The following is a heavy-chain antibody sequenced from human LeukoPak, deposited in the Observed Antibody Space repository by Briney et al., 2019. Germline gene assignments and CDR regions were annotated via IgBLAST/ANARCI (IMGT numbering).Heavy chain of an antibody. CDR3: ARSYSSSWKGGNWFDP. D-gene: IGHD6-13*01. CDR1: GGTFSSYA. V-gene: IGHV1-69*04. J-gene: IGHJ5*02. CDR2: IIPILGIA. Sequence: ASVKVSCKASGGTFSSYAIIWVRQAPGQGLEWMGRIIPILGIANYAQKFQGRVTITADKSTSTAYMELSSLRSEDTAVYYCARSYSSSWKGGNWFDPWGQGTLVTVSS.